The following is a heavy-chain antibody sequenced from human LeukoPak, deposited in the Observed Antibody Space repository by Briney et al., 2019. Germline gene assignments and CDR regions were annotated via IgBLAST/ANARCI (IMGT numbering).Heavy chain of an antibody. D-gene: IGHD6-13*01. CDR3: ARGLSSSWYWFDP. J-gene: IGHJ5*02. Sequence: SETLSLTCTVSGGSISSNYWSWIRQPAGKGLEWIGRIYTSGSTNYNPSLKSRVIMSVDTSKSQFSLKLSSVTAADTAVYYCARGLSSSWYWFDPWGQGTLVTVSS. CDR2: IYTSGST. CDR1: GGSISSNY. V-gene: IGHV4-4*07.